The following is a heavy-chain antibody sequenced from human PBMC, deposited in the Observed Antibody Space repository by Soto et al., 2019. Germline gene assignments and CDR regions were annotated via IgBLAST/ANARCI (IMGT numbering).Heavy chain of an antibody. Sequence: PGGSLRLSCAASGFTFSNYGMNWVRQAPGKGLEWVAVISYDGSAKYYAESVKGRFTISRDNSKNTLYLQMNSLRAEDTAVYYCARDQDTSGHFSSFDYWGQGTVVTVSS. CDR2: ISYDGSAK. V-gene: IGHV3-33*01. CDR3: ARDQDTSGHFSSFDY. CDR1: GFTFSNYG. D-gene: IGHD3-22*01. J-gene: IGHJ4*02.